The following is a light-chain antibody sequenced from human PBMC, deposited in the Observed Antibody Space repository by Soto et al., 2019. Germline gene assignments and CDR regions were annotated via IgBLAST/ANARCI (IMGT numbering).Light chain of an antibody. CDR3: QQYYTTPGT. V-gene: IGKV4-1*01. Sequence: DIVMTQSPDSLAVSLGERATINCKSSQSVLYSSNNKNYLAWYQHKPGHPPKLLIYWASTRESGVPDRFSGSGSGTDFTLTISSLQAEDVAVYYCQQYYTTPGTFGQGTRLEI. CDR1: QSVLYSSNNKNY. J-gene: IGKJ5*01. CDR2: WAS.